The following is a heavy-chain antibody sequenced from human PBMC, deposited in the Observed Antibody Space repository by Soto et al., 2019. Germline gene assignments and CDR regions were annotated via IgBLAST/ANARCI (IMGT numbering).Heavy chain of an antibody. D-gene: IGHD5-18*01. CDR3: AKAGSEDTAIANGSDY. CDR1: GFTFRSYA. V-gene: IGHV3-23*01. Sequence: VRSLRLSCAASGFTFRSYAMSWVRQAPGKGLEWVSAISGSGGSTYYADSVKGRFTISRDNYKNTLYLQMNSLRAEDTAVYYCAKAGSEDTAIANGSDYWGQGTLVTVSS. J-gene: IGHJ4*02. CDR2: ISGSGGST.